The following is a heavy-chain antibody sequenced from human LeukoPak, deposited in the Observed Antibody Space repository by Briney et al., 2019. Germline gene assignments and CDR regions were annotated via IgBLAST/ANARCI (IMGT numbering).Heavy chain of an antibody. D-gene: IGHD2-21*02. Sequence: GGSLRLSCTAFGFTFGDYGLSWFRQAPGKGLEWIGFIRSKKVFGGAIEYAASVKGRFTFSRDDSKSIAYLQMNDLRTDDTAVYYCTRDRWRLGFDYWGQGTLVTVSS. J-gene: IGHJ4*02. CDR3: TRDRWRLGFDY. CDR2: IRSKKVFGGAI. CDR1: GFTFGDYG. V-gene: IGHV3-49*03.